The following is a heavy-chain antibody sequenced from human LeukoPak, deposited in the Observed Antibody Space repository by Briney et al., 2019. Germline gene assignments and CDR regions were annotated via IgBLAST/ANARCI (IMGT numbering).Heavy chain of an antibody. CDR2: INPSGGST. D-gene: IGHD3-22*01. CDR1: GYTFTSYY. Sequence: ASVKVSCKASGYTFTSYYMHWVRQAPGQGLEWMGIINPSGGSTSYAQKFQGRVTMTRDTSTSTAYMELSRLRSDDTAVYYCANPPTYYDSSGYPSGVWGKGTTVTVSS. V-gene: IGHV1-46*01. J-gene: IGHJ6*04. CDR3: ANPPTYYDSSGYPSGV.